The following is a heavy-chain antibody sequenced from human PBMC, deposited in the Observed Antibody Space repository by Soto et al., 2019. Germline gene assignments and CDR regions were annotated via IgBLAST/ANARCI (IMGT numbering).Heavy chain of an antibody. V-gene: IGHV4-61*08. CDR1: GGSISSGGYY. D-gene: IGHD3-9*01. J-gene: IGHJ5*02. Sequence: PSETLSLTCTVSGGSISSGGYYWIWIRQHPGKGLEWIGYIYYSGSTNYNPSLKSRVTISVDTSKNQFSLKLSSVTAADTAVYYCARHRDDILTGYYFDWFAPWGQGTLVTVS. CDR3: ARHRDDILTGYYFDWFAP. CDR2: IYYSGST.